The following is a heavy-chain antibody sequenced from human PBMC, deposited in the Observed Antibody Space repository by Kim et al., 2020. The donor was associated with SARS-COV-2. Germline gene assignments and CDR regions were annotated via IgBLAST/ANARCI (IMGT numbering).Heavy chain of an antibody. Sequence: SETLSLTCTVSGDSISRGGYYWSWVRQHPGKGLEWIGYIYYSGNTFYNPSLKSRVTISVDKSKNQFSLKLSSVTAADTAVYYCARVDEAYILPFDSWGQGTLVTVSS. J-gene: IGHJ4*02. V-gene: IGHV4-31*03. CDR2: IYYSGNT. D-gene: IGHD1-1*01. CDR1: GDSISRGGYY. CDR3: ARVDEAYILPFDS.